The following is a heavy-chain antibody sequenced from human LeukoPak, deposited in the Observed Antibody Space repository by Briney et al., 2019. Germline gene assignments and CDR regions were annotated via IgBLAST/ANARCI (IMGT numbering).Heavy chain of an antibody. V-gene: IGHV3-7*01. J-gene: IGHJ4*02. CDR1: RFTFRSYW. D-gene: IGHD5-12*01. Sequence: GGSLRLSCAASRFTFRSYWMSWVRQAPGKGLEWVANINQGGSVKYYVDSVKGRFTISRDDAKNSLYVQMNSLRDEDTAVYYCARVGYSGWNLEYWGQGTLVTVSS. CDR3: ARVGYSGWNLEY. CDR2: INQGGSVK.